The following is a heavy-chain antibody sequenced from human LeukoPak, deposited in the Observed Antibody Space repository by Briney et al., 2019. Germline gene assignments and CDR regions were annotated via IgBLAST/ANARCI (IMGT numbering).Heavy chain of an antibody. CDR1: GGSISSYY. J-gene: IGHJ4*02. CDR2: IYYSGST. Sequence: SETLSLTCTVSGGSISSYYWSWIRQPPGQGLEWIGYIYYSGSTNYNPSLKSRVTISVDTSKNQFSLKLSSVTAADTAVYYCARDPARVEYYFDYWGQGTLVTVSS. V-gene: IGHV4-59*01. CDR3: ARDPARVEYYFDY.